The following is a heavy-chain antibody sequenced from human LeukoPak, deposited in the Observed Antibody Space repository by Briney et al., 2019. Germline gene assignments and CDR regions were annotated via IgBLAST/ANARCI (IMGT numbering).Heavy chain of an antibody. V-gene: IGHV4-4*02. CDR2: IYHSGST. J-gene: IGHJ4*02. CDR3: ARGGPGRTYYYDSSGYLPLDY. CDR1: GGSISSSNW. D-gene: IGHD3-22*01. Sequence: SETLSLTCAVSGGSISSSNWWSWVRQPPGKGLEWIGEIYHSGSTNYNPSLKSRVTISVDKSKNQFSLKLSSVTAADTAAYYCARGGPGRTYYYDSSGYLPLDYWGQGTLVTVSS.